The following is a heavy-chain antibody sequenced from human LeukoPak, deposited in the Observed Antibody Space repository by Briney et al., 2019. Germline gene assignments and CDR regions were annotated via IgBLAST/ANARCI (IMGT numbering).Heavy chain of an antibody. V-gene: IGHV4-39*01. CDR3: ARHRIAARGSFDY. Sequence: SESLSLTCTVSGGSIGSSYYYWGWIRQPPGRGLEWIGSIYYSGSTYYNPSLKSRVTISEDTSKNQFSLKLNSVTAADTAVYYCARHRIAARGSFDYWGQGTLVTVSS. CDR2: IYYSGST. J-gene: IGHJ4*02. CDR1: GGSIGSSYYY. D-gene: IGHD6-6*01.